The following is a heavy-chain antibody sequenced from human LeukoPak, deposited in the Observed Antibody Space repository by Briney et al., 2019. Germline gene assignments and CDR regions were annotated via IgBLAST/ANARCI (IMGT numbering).Heavy chain of an antibody. D-gene: IGHD3-10*01. Sequence: GGSLRLSCAASGFTVSSYAMSLVRQAAGKGLEWVSAISGSGGSTYYADSVKGRFTISRDNSKNTLYLQMNSLRAEDTAVYYCAKSQVWVGYFDYWGQGTLVTVSS. CDR3: AKSQVWVGYFDY. J-gene: IGHJ4*02. V-gene: IGHV3-23*01. CDR2: ISGSGGST. CDR1: GFTVSSYA.